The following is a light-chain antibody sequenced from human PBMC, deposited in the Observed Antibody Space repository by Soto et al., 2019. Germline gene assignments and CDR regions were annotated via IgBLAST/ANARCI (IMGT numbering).Light chain of an antibody. J-gene: IGLJ3*02. CDR2: GNN. CDR3: QSYDSSLSGWV. Sequence: QAVVTQPPSVSGAPGQRVTISCTESSSNIGAGYDVHWYQQFPGTAPKLLIYGNNNRPSGVPDRFSGSKSGTSASLAITGLQAEDEADYYCQSYDSSLSGWVFGGGTKLTVL. CDR1: SSNIGAGYD. V-gene: IGLV1-40*01.